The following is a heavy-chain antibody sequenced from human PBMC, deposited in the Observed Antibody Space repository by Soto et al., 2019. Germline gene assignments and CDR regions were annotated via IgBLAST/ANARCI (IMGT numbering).Heavy chain of an antibody. D-gene: IGHD6-6*01. V-gene: IGHV4-39*01. CDR1: GGSISSSSYY. CDR3: ARHTGSWMAARRPYMDV. J-gene: IGHJ6*03. CDR2: IYYSGST. Sequence: SETLSLTCTVSGGSISSSSYYWGWIRQPPGKGLEWIGSIYYSGSTYYNPSLKSRVTISVDTSKNQFSLKLSSVAAADTAVYICARHTGSWMAARRPYMDVGGKGPTVTAS.